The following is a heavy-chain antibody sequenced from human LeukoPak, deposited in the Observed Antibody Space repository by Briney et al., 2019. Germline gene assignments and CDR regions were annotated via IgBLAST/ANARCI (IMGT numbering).Heavy chain of an antibody. J-gene: IGHJ4*02. CDR1: GGSFSGYY. CDR2: INHSGST. Sequence: PSETLSLTCAVYGGSFSGYYWSWIRQPPGKGLEWIGEINHSGSTNYNPALKSRVTISVDTSKNQSSLKLSSVTAADTAVYYCARAVGSFDWLPLFDYWGQGTLVTVSS. D-gene: IGHD3-9*01. V-gene: IGHV4-34*01. CDR3: ARAVGSFDWLPLFDY.